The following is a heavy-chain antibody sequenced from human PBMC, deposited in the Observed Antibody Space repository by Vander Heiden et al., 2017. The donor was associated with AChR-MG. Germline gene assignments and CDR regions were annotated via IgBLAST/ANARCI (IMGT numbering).Heavy chain of an antibody. V-gene: IGHV3-21*01. D-gene: IGHD6-19*01. CDR2: ISSSSSYI. Sequence: EVQLVASGGGLVKPGGPLRLSCAASGLTFSSYSMSWVRQAPGKGLEWVSSISSSSSYIYYADAVKGRFTISRDNAKNSLYLQMKRMSAEDTAVYYCARSARLVPNPVDYWGQGTLVTVSS. J-gene: IGHJ4*02. CDR1: GLTFSSYS. CDR3: ARSARLVPNPVDY.